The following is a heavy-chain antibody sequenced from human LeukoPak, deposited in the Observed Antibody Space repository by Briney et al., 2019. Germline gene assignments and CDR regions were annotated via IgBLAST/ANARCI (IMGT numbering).Heavy chain of an antibody. D-gene: IGHD3-16*01. Sequence: SETLSLTCTVSGGSISSSSYYWGWIRQPPGKGLEWIGSIYYSGSTYYNPSLKSRVTISVDTSKNQFSPKLSSVTAADTAVYYCARHMTRVNWFDPWGQGTLVTVSS. V-gene: IGHV4-39*01. J-gene: IGHJ5*02. CDR1: GGSISSSSYY. CDR2: IYYSGST. CDR3: ARHMTRVNWFDP.